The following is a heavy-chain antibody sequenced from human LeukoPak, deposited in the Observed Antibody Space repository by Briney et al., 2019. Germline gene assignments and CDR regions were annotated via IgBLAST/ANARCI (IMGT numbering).Heavy chain of an antibody. V-gene: IGHV1-18*01. CDR2: ISAYNGNT. J-gene: IGHJ4*02. D-gene: IGHD4-17*01. CDR3: ARDSLPYGDYGETFDS. Sequence: HVASVKVSCKASGYTFSRYGISWVRQAPGQGLEWMGWISAYNGNTNYAQKFQGRVTMTTDTSTSTAYMELRSLKSDDTAVFYCARDSLPYGDYGETFDSWGQGTLVTVSS. CDR1: GYTFSRYG.